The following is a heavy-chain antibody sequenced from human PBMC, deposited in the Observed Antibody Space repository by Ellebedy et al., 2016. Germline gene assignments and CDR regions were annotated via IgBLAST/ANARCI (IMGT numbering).Heavy chain of an antibody. CDR2: IYYSGST. J-gene: IGHJ4*02. D-gene: IGHD3-10*01. V-gene: IGHV4-59*01. CDR3: AREGGGFGELLLDY. Sequence: SETLSLTCTVSGDSISSYYWSWIRQPPGKGLEWIGNIYYSGSTNYNSSLKSRVTISVDTSKNQFSLKLSSVTAADTAVYYCAREGGGFGELLLDYWGQGTLVTVSS. CDR1: GDSISSYY.